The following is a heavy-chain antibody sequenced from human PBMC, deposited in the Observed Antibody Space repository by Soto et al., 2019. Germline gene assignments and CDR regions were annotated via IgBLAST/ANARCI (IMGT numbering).Heavy chain of an antibody. CDR3: AREYYYGSGFDY. Sequence: QVQLVESGGGVVQPGRSLRLSCAASGFTFSRYGMHWVRQAPGKGLEWVAVIWYDGSNKYYADSVKGRFTISRDNSKNTLYLQMNSLRAEDTAVYYCAREYYYGSGFDYWGQGTLVTVSS. D-gene: IGHD3-10*01. J-gene: IGHJ4*02. V-gene: IGHV3-33*01. CDR2: IWYDGSNK. CDR1: GFTFSRYG.